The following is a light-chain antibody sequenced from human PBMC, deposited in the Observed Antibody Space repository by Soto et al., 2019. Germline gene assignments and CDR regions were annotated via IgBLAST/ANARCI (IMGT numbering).Light chain of an antibody. J-gene: IGKJ2*01. Sequence: DIQMTQSPSTLSASVGDRVTITCRASQSISSWLAWYQQKPGKAPKVLIYKASSSESGVPSRFSGSGSGTEFTLTISSLQPDDFATYYCQQYNRYPYTFGQGTKVEIK. CDR3: QQYNRYPYT. CDR1: QSISSW. V-gene: IGKV1-5*03. CDR2: KAS.